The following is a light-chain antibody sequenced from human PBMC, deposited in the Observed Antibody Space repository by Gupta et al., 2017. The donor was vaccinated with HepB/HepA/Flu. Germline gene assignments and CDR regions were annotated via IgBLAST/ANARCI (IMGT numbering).Light chain of an antibody. CDR1: QSLLFRSKRKNY. J-gene: IGKJ4*01. Sequence: DIVMTQSRDALAGCLRERATINCKSSQSLLFRSKRKNYLAWYQQKPGQPPKLHIYWASTRESGVPDRFSDRGSGTDFSLTISSLQAEDVAVYYCQQVVSTLVSFGGGTKVEIK. V-gene: IGKV4-1*01. CDR2: WAS. CDR3: QQVVSTLVS.